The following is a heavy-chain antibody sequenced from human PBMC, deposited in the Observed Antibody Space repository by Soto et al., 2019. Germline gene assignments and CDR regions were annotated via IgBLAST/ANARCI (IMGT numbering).Heavy chain of an antibody. Sequence: PGGSLGLSCTASGLTFSTYIMNWVRQAPGKGLEWVSGISGGSVTIHYADSVKGRFTISRDNAKNSLFLQMNSLSDEDTAVYYCARRMDYEDNTGDRDFELWGRGTLVTAAS. D-gene: IGHD3-16*01. J-gene: IGHJ2*01. CDR1: GLTFSTYI. CDR3: ARRMDYEDNTGDRDFEL. V-gene: IGHV3-48*02. CDR2: ISGGSVTI.